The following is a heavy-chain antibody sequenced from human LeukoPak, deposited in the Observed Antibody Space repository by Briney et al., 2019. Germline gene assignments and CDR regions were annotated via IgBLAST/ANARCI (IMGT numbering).Heavy chain of an antibody. CDR2: IIPIFGTA. CDR3: ARSRPLGYCSSTTCYGAFDI. D-gene: IGHD2-2*01. Sequence: ASVKVSCKASGGTFSSYAISWVRQAPGQGLEWMGGIIPIFGTANYAQKFQGRVTITADESTSTAYMELSSLRSEDTAVYYCARSRPLGYCSSTTCYGAFDIWGQGTMVTVSS. V-gene: IGHV1-69*01. J-gene: IGHJ3*02. CDR1: GGTFSSYA.